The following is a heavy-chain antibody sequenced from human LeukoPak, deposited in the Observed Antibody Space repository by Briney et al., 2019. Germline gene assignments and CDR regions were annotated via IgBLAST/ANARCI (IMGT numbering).Heavy chain of an antibody. V-gene: IGHV3-23*01. J-gene: IGHJ5*02. CDR2: ISGSGGST. CDR1: GFTFSSYA. CDR3: AKGGDDYVWGSYNWFDP. D-gene: IGHD3-16*01. Sequence: PGGSLRLSCAASGFTFSSYAMSWVRQAPGKGLEWVSAISGSGGSTYYADSVKGRFTISRDNSKNTLYLQMNSLRAEDTAVYYCAKGGDDYVWGSYNWFDPWGQGTLVTVSS.